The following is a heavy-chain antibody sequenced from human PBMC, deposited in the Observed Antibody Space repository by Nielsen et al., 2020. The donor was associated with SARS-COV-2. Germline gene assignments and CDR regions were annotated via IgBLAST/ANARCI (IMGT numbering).Heavy chain of an antibody. V-gene: IGHV4-34*01. CDR2: INHSGST. CDR3: ARRAEGLELWRRYFYYMDV. CDR1: GGSFSGYH. D-gene: IGHD5-18*01. Sequence: ESLKISCSVYGGSFSGYHWSWIRQSPGKGLEWIGEINHSGSTNYNPSLKSRVTISIDTSKKQFSLNLSSVTAADMAVYYCARRAEGLELWRRYFYYMDVWGKGTTVTVSS. J-gene: IGHJ6*03.